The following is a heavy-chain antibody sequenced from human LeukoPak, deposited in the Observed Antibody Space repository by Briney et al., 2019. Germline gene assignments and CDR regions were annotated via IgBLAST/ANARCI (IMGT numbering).Heavy chain of an antibody. CDR3: TRDVRPDY. J-gene: IGHJ4*02. CDR2: IRSKAYGGTT. V-gene: IGHV3-49*04. D-gene: IGHD2-8*01. Sequence: GGSLRLSCRASGFPFGDYAMSWVRQAPGKGLEWVGFIRSKAYGGTTEYAASVKGRFTISRDDSKSIAYLQMNSLKTEDTAVYYCTRDVRPDYWGQGTLVTVSS. CDR1: GFPFGDYA.